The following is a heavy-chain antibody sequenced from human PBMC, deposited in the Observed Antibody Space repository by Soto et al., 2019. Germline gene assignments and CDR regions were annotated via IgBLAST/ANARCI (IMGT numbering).Heavy chain of an antibody. CDR3: ARERGVRGYFDY. Sequence: SETLSLTCAVSGGSISSGGYSWSWIRQPPGKGLEWIGYIYHSGSTYYNPSLKSRVTISVDRSKNQFSLELSSVTAADTAVYYCARERGVRGYFDYWGQGTLVTVSS. V-gene: IGHV4-30-2*01. CDR2: IYHSGST. CDR1: GGSISSGGYS. J-gene: IGHJ4*02. D-gene: IGHD3-10*01.